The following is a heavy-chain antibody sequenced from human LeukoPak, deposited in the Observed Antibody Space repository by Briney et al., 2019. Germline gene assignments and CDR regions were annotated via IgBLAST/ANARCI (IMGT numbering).Heavy chain of an antibody. Sequence: PGGSLRLSCAASGFTFSSYGMHWVRQAPGKGLEWVAVISYDGSNKYYADSVKGRFTISRDNAKNSLYLQMNSLRAEDTALYYCARLKLMVAPDYWGQGTLVTVSS. V-gene: IGHV3-30*03. CDR1: GFTFSSYG. CDR2: ISYDGSNK. J-gene: IGHJ4*02. D-gene: IGHD2-8*01. CDR3: ARLKLMVAPDY.